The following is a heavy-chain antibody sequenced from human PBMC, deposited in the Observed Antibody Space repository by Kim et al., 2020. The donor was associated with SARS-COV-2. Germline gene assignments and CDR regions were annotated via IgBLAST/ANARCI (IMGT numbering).Heavy chain of an antibody. Sequence: GSNKYYADSVKGRFTISRDNSKNTLYLQMNSLRAEDTAVYYCARGSGIDYWGQGTLVTVSS. D-gene: IGHD2-15*01. CDR2: GSNK. V-gene: IGHV3-30*01. J-gene: IGHJ4*02. CDR3: ARGSGIDY.